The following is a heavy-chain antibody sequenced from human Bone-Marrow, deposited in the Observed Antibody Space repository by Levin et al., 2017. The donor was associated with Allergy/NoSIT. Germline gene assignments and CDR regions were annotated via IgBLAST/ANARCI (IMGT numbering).Heavy chain of an antibody. CDR2: IYSRGST. CDR3: AARNVQWPQ. V-gene: IGHV3-53*01. J-gene: IGHJ4*02. CDR1: GFTVGNNY. D-gene: IGHD6-19*01. Sequence: ASVKVSCAVSGFTVGNNYMHWVRQAPGKGLEWVCLIYSRGSTAYADSVKGRFTISRDSSQNMVYLQMSRLRVEDTAFYYCAARNVQWPQWGRGALVTVSS.